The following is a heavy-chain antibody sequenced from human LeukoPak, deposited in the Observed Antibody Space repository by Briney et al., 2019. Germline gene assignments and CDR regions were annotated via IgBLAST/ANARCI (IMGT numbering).Heavy chain of an antibody. D-gene: IGHD3-3*01. CDR1: GGSISSGNYY. CDR2: IYSSGSP. J-gene: IGHJ5*02. CDR3: ARDHRESFYDFWSAFDP. V-gene: IGHV4-61*02. Sequence: PSETLSLTCIVSGGSISSGNYYWSWIRQPAGKGLEWIGRIYSSGSPNYNPSLKSRLTISLDTSKNQFSLNLSSVTAADTAVYYCARDHRESFYDFWSAFDPWGQGTLVTVSS.